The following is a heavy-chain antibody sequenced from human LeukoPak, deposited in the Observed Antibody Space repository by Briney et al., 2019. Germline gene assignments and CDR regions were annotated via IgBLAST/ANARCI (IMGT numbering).Heavy chain of an antibody. V-gene: IGHV3-23*01. D-gene: IGHD6-19*01. J-gene: IGHJ4*02. CDR1: GFMFSSYA. CDR3: SKDVVPDSGWDLDY. Sequence: GASLRLSCDASGFMFSSYAMSWVRQAPGKGLEWVSAISGSGEGTYYADSVKGRFTISRDNSKNTLYLQMNSLTAEDTAIYYCSKDVVPDSGWDLDYWGQGTLVTVSS. CDR2: ISGSGEGT.